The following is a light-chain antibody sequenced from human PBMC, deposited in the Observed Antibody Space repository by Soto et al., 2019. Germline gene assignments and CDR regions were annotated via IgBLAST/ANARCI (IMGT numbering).Light chain of an antibody. CDR3: QQYDNLPLT. CDR2: TAS. Sequence: QGIGGRVAWVQRKQGKAPQYLIKTASILQSGVPSMFSGSGSGIEFILTINNLQPEDIATYYCQQYDNLPLTFGGGTKVDIK. CDR1: QGIGGR. J-gene: IGKJ4*01. V-gene: IGKV1D-16*02.